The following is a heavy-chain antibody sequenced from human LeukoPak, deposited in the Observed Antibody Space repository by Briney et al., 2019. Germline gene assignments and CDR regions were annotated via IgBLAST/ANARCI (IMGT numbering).Heavy chain of an antibody. J-gene: IGHJ6*02. Sequence: SETLSLTCTVSGGSISSYYWSWIRQPPGRGLEWIGYTYNSGSTNYNPSLNSRVTISVDTSKNQFSLKLSSVTAADTAVYYCARQMYLGGMDVWGQGATVTVSS. V-gene: IGHV4-59*08. D-gene: IGHD2-8*01. CDR2: TYNSGST. CDR1: GGSISSYY. CDR3: ARQMYLGGMDV.